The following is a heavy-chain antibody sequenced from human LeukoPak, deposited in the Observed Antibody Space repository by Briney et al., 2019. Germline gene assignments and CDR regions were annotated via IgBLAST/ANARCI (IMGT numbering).Heavy chain of an antibody. CDR2: INPSGGDT. V-gene: IGHV1-46*01. CDR1: GYTFTSYY. CDR3: AREVMDNLRFDY. Sequence: GASVKVSCKASGYTFTSYYMHWVRQAPGQGLEWMGIINPSGGDTSYAQKFPGRLTMTRDTSTNTVYMELTSLRSEDTAVYYCAREVMDNLRFDYWGQGTLVTVSS. J-gene: IGHJ4*02. D-gene: IGHD1-14*01.